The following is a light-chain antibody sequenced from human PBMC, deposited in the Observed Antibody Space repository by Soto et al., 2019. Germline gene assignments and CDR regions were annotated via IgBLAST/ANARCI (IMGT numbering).Light chain of an antibody. CDR2: EVN. V-gene: IGLV2-8*01. J-gene: IGLJ1*01. CDR1: SSDIGVYNY. Sequence: QSALTQPASVSGSPGQSITISCTGTSSDIGVYNYVSWYQQHPGKAPKLMIYEVNKRPSGVPDRFSGSKSGNTASLTVSGLQAEDEADCYCSSYAGSSNVFGTGTKLTVL. CDR3: SSYAGSSNV.